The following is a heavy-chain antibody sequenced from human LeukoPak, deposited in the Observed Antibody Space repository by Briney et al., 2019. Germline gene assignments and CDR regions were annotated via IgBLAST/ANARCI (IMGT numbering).Heavy chain of an antibody. CDR3: ARVDSSSSWYGY. Sequence: PGGSLILSCAASGFTFSDYYMSWIRQAPGKGLEWVPYISSSSSYTNYADSVKGRFTISRDNAKNSLYLQMNSLRAEDTAVYYCARVDSSSSWYGYWGQGTLVTASS. V-gene: IGHV3-11*05. J-gene: IGHJ4*02. CDR1: GFTFSDYY. CDR2: ISSSSSYT. D-gene: IGHD6-13*01.